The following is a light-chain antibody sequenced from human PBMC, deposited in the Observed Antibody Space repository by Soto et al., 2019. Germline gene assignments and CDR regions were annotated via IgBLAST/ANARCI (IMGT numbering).Light chain of an antibody. CDR1: QSVSSQ. J-gene: IGKJ4*01. CDR2: DVS. V-gene: IGKV3-15*01. CDR3: QQYDSYPLT. Sequence: EIVLTQSPATLSLSPGERATLSCRASQSVSSQLAWYQQKPGQAPRLLIYDVSTLESGVPSRFSGSGSGTEFTLTISSLQPEDFATYYCQQYDSYPLTFGGGTRVEIK.